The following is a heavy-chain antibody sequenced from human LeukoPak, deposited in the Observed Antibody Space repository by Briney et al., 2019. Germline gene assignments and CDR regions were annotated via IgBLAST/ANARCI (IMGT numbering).Heavy chain of an antibody. D-gene: IGHD3-10*01. CDR2: IYYSGST. V-gene: IGHV4-31*03. CDR1: GGSISSGGYY. J-gene: IGHJ5*02. CDR3: ARHLNYGSGSYTHFDP. Sequence: SQTLSLTCTVSGGSISSGGYYWSWIRQHPGKGLERIGYIYYSGSTYYNPSFKSRVTISVDTSKNQFSLKLRSVTAADTAVYYCARHLNYGSGSYTHFDPWGQGTLVTVSS.